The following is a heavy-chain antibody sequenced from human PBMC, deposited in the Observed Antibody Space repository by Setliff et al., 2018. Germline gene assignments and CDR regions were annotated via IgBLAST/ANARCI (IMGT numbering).Heavy chain of an antibody. D-gene: IGHD4-17*01. V-gene: IGHV1-18*01. CDR1: GYTLATYG. CDR2: ISPYNSNT. J-gene: IGHJ4*02. CDR3: ARDLSTTVMTRSWYYFDY. Sequence: GASVKVSCKASGYTLATYGISWVRQAPGQGLEWMGWISPYNSNTNYAQNFQGRVTMTTDTSTSTAYMELRSLRSDDTAMYYCARDLSTTVMTRSWYYFDYWGQGTLVTVS.